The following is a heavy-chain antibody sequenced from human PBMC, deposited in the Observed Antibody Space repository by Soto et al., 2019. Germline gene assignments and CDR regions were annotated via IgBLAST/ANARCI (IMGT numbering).Heavy chain of an antibody. D-gene: IGHD6-13*01. CDR3: ARGKQQLALFDY. CDR2: IYYSGST. CDR1: GGSISSGGYY. Sequence: SETLSLTCTVSGGSISSGGYYWSWIRQHPGKGLEWIGYIYYSGSTYYNPSLKSRVTISVDTSKNQFSLKLSSVTAADTAVYYCARGKQQLALFDYWGQGTLVTV. J-gene: IGHJ4*02. V-gene: IGHV4-31*03.